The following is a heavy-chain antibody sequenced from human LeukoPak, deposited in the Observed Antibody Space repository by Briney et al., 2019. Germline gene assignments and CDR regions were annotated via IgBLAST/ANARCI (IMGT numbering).Heavy chain of an antibody. V-gene: IGHV3-23*01. CDR1: GFTFSRHD. Sequence: QPGGSLRLSCAASGFTFSRHDMSWVRQAPGKGLEWVSYIRSSGDATYYADSVKGRFAISRDNSKSTVNLQMNSLRVEDTAVYYCVEGHFSNWGQGTLVTVST. J-gene: IGHJ4*02. D-gene: IGHD2-2*01. CDR2: IRSSGDAT. CDR3: VEGHFSN.